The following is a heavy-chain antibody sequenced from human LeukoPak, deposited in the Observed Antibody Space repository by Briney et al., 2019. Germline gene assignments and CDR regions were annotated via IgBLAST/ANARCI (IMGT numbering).Heavy chain of an antibody. CDR2: ISRNSVTI. Sequence: GGSLRLSCAASGFTFSSYAMHWVRQAPGKGLEWVSGISRNSVTIGYGDSVKGRFTISRDNAKNSLYLQMNSLRAEDTALYYCAKSRGIAAAPDYWGQGTLVTVSS. CDR3: AKSRGIAAAPDY. D-gene: IGHD6-13*01. J-gene: IGHJ4*02. V-gene: IGHV3-9*01. CDR1: GFTFSSYA.